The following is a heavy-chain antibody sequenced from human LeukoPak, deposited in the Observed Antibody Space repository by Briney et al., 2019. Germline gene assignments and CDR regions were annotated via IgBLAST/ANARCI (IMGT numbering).Heavy chain of an antibody. V-gene: IGHV3-9*03. CDR3: AKESEYSSSGLDY. J-gene: IGHJ4*02. CDR1: GFTFDDYA. D-gene: IGHD6-6*01. CDR2: ISWNSGSI. Sequence: GGSLRLSCAASGFTFDDYAMHWVRQAPGKGLEWVSGISWNSGSIGYADSVKGRFTISRDNAKNSLYPQMNSLRAEDMALYYCAKESEYSSSGLDYWGQGTLVTVSS.